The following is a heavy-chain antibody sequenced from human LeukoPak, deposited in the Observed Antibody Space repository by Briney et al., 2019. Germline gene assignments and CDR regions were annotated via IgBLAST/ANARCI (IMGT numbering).Heavy chain of an antibody. Sequence: GASVKVSCKASGYSFTSYGISWVRQAPGQGLEWMGWISAYNGNTNYAQKLQGRVTMTTDTSTSTAYMERRSLRSDDTAVYYCARVPSGYYDILTGYYIDYWGQGTLVTVSS. CDR2: ISAYNGNT. J-gene: IGHJ4*02. D-gene: IGHD3-9*01. V-gene: IGHV1-18*01. CDR1: GYSFTSYG. CDR3: ARVPSGYYDILTGYYIDY.